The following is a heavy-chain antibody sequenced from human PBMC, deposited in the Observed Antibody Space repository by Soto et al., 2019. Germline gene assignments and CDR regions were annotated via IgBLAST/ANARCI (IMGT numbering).Heavy chain of an antibody. Sequence: GGSLRLSCAASGFTLDNGMTWVRQAPGKGLEWISTIDYSGANTHYADSVKGRFTISRDKSRITVALQMSNLRAEDTALYYCVSWVSAHFDNWGQGTLVTVSS. J-gene: IGHJ4*02. D-gene: IGHD2-8*01. CDR3: VSWVSAHFDN. CDR2: IDYSGANT. CDR1: GFTLDNG. V-gene: IGHV3-23*01.